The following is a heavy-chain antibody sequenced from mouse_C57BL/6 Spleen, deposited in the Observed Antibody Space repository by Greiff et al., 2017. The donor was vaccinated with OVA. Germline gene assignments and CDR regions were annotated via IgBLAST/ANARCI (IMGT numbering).Heavy chain of an antibody. Sequence: EVKLMESGAELVRPGASVKLSCTASGFNIKDDYMHWVKQRPEQGLEWIGWIAPENGDNASASKFQGTATITADTSSNTAYLQLSSLTSEDTAVDYCTTVLQLGYFDYWGQGTTLTVSS. V-gene: IGHV14-4*01. J-gene: IGHJ2*01. CDR3: TTVLQLGYFDY. CDR1: GFNIKDDY. D-gene: IGHD4-1*02. CDR2: IAPENGDN.